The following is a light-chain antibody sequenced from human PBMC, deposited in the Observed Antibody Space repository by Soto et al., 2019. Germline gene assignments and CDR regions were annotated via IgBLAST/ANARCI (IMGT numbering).Light chain of an antibody. CDR3: CSYAGSTTSWV. CDR1: SSDVGRYNL. CDR2: DVS. J-gene: IGLJ3*02. V-gene: IGLV2-23*02. Sequence: QSALTQPASVSGSPGQSITISCTGTSSDVGRYNLVSWYQQHADKAPKLMIYDVSKRPSGISNRFSGSKSGSTASLTISGLQAEDEADYYCCSYAGSTTSWVFGGGTKLTVL.